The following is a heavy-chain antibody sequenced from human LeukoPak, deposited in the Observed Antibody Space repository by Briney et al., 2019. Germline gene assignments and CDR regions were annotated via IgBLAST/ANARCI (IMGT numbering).Heavy chain of an antibody. D-gene: IGHD3-16*01. J-gene: IGHJ3*02. CDR1: GFTFSSYA. CDR3: ARGDDALDAFDI. CDR2: IYSGGST. V-gene: IGHV3-66*01. Sequence: GGSLRLSCAASGFTFSSYAMSWVRQVPGKGLEWVSVIYSGGSTYYADSVKGRFTISRDNSKNTLYLQMNSLRAEDTAVYYCARGDDALDAFDIWGQGTMVTVSS.